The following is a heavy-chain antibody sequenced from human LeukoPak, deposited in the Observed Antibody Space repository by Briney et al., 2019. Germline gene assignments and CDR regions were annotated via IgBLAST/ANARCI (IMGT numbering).Heavy chain of an antibody. CDR3: AKSQYSSSWYGSY. Sequence: GGSLRLSCAASGFTFSSYAMSWVRQAPGKGLEWVPAISGSGGSTYYADSVKGRFTISRDNSKNTLYLQMNSLRAEDTAVYYCAKSQYSSSWYGSYWGQGTLVTVSS. CDR1: GFTFSSYA. V-gene: IGHV3-23*01. J-gene: IGHJ4*02. CDR2: ISGSGGST. D-gene: IGHD6-13*01.